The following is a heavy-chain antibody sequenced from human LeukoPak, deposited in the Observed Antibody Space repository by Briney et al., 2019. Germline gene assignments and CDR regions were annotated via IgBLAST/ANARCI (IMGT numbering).Heavy chain of an antibody. CDR3: ARDLDALDSSGYLSHGY. CDR2: ISYDGSNK. V-gene: IGHV3-30-3*01. D-gene: IGHD3-22*01. Sequence: PGGSLRLSCAASGFTFSSYAMHWVRQAPGKGLEWVAVISYDGSNKYYADSVKSRFTISRDNSKNTLYLQMNSLRAEDTAVYYCARDLDALDSSGYLSHGYWGQGTLVTVSS. CDR1: GFTFSSYA. J-gene: IGHJ4*02.